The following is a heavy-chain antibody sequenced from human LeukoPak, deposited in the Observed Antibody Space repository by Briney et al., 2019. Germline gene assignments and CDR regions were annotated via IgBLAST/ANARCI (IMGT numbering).Heavy chain of an antibody. CDR3: ARHPRWLQDFDY. Sequence: PSETLSLTCAVYGGSFSGYYWSWIRQPPGKGLEWIGEINHSGSTNYNPSLKSRVTISVDTSKNQFSLKLSSVTAADTAVYYCARHPRWLQDFDYWGQGTLVTVSS. V-gene: IGHV4-34*01. J-gene: IGHJ4*02. CDR2: INHSGST. CDR1: GGSFSGYY. D-gene: IGHD5-24*01.